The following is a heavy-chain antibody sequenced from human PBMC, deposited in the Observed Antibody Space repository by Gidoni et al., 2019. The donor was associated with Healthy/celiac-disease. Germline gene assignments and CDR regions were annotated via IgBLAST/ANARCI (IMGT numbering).Heavy chain of an antibody. J-gene: IGHJ3*02. CDR3: ARQVIIVDPDAFDI. V-gene: IGHV1-3*01. CDR1: GYTFTSYA. D-gene: IGHD3-22*01. CDR2: INAGNGNT. Sequence: QVQLVQSGAEVKKPGASVKVSCKAAGYTFTSYAMHWVRQAPGQRLEWMGWINAGNGNTKYSPKFQGRVTITRDTSASTAYMELSSLRSEDTAVYYCARQVIIVDPDAFDIWGQGTMVTVSS.